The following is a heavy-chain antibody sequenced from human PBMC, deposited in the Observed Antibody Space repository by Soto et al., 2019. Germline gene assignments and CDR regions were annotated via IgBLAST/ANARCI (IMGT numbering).Heavy chain of an antibody. Sequence: PSETLSLTCTVPGGSVNIGTYYWSWIRQPPGKGLEWIGFIHYSGSTYYNPSLKSQVTISVDTSKNQFSLKLSSVTAADTAVYYCASMTVAPGYYGTDVWGQATMVTVSS. CDR2: IHYSGST. CDR1: GGSVNIGTYY. CDR3: ASMTVAPGYYGTDV. J-gene: IGHJ6*02. V-gene: IGHV4-61*01. D-gene: IGHD3-22*01.